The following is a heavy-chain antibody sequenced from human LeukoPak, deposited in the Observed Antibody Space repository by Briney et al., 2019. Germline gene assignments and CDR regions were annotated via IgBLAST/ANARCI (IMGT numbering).Heavy chain of an antibody. CDR3: ARHVQDENPAVTYMDV. V-gene: IGHV4-39*01. D-gene: IGHD6-19*01. CDR2: IYYSGST. Sequence: SETLSLTCTVSGGSISSSNYYWGWIRQPPGKGLEWIGNIYYSGSTSYNPSLKSRVTISVDTSKNQFSLKLSSVTAADTAVYYCARHVQDENPAVTYMDVWGKGTTVTVSS. J-gene: IGHJ6*03. CDR1: GGSISSSNYY.